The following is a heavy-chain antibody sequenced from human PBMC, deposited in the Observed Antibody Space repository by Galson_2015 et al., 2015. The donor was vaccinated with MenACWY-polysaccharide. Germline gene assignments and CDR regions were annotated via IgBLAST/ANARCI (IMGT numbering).Heavy chain of an antibody. CDR2: IQYSGST. D-gene: IGHD2-21*01. V-gene: IGHV4-31*11. CDR1: SGSISRTIYY. J-gene: IGHJ4*02. CDR3: ARGVYCGDGCYSGTDS. Sequence: TLSLTCAVSSGSISRTIYYWTWIRQLPGKGLEWIGYIQYSGSTYYTPSLKSRVTMSVDTSKNQFSPEVRSVTAADTAVYYCARGVYCGDGCYSGTDSWGQGTLVAVSS.